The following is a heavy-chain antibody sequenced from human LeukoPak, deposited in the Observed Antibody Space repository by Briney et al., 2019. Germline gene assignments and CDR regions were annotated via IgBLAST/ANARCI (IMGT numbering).Heavy chain of an antibody. Sequence: GGSLRLSCAASGFTASSNYMSWVRQAPGKGLEWVSVIYSGGSTYYADSVKGRFTISRDNSKNTLYLQMNSLRAEDTAVYYCARAFHGAVDYWGQGTLVTVSS. D-gene: IGHD4-17*01. CDR1: GFTASSNY. V-gene: IGHV3-53*01. CDR3: ARAFHGAVDY. CDR2: IYSGGST. J-gene: IGHJ4*02.